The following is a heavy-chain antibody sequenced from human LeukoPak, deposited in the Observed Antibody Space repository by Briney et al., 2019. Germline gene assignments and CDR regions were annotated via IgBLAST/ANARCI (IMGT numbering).Heavy chain of an antibody. D-gene: IGHD3-10*01. V-gene: IGHV5-51*01. J-gene: IGHJ6*03. CDR2: IYPGDSDT. Sequence: GESLKISCKGSGYSFTSYWIGWVRQMPGKGLEWMGIIYPGDSDTRYSPSFQGQVTISADKSISTAYLQWSSLKASDTAMYYCARIYGSGSYYNPNYYYYMDVWGKGTTVTVSS. CDR3: ARIYGSGSYYNPNYYYYMDV. CDR1: GYSFTSYW.